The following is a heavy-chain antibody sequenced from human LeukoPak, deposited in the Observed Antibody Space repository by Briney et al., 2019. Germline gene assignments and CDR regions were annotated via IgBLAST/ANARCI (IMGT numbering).Heavy chain of an antibody. D-gene: IGHD6-19*01. CDR3: ASSYSSGSFAAFDI. CDR1: GGSISSGGYY. V-gene: IGHV4-61*08. Sequence: PSETLSLTCTVSGGSISSGGYYWSWIRQHPGKGLEWIGYIYYSGSTNYNPSLKSRVTISVDTSKNQFSLKLSSVTAADTAVYYCASSYSSGSFAAFDIWGQGTMVTVSS. CDR2: IYYSGST. J-gene: IGHJ3*02.